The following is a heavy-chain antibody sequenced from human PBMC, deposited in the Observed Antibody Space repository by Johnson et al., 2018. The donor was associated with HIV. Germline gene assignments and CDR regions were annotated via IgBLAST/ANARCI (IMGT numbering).Heavy chain of an antibody. J-gene: IGHJ3*02. D-gene: IGHD6-6*01. CDR2: ISRSGSTI. Sequence: QVQLVESGGGLVKPGGSLRLSCAASGFTFSDYYMSWIRQAPGKGLEWVSYISRSGSTIYYADSLKGRFTISRDNSKNTLYLQMGSLRAEDMAVYYCAKGQYSSSPCAFDIWGQGTMVAVSS. CDR1: GFTFSDYY. CDR3: AKGQYSSSPCAFDI. V-gene: IGHV3-11*04.